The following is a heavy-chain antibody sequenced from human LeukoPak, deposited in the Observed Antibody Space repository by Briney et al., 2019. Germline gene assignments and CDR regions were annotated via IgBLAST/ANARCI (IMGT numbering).Heavy chain of an antibody. CDR3: ARVGWGLVGAGGFDI. Sequence: PSETLSLTCTVSNYSISSGYYWGWIRQPPGKGLEWIGSIYHSGSTYYNPSLKSRVTISVDTSKNQFSLKLSSVTAADTAVYYCARVGWGLVGAGGFDIWGQGTMVTVSS. CDR2: IYHSGST. CDR1: NYSISSGYY. J-gene: IGHJ3*02. V-gene: IGHV4-38-2*02. D-gene: IGHD1-26*01.